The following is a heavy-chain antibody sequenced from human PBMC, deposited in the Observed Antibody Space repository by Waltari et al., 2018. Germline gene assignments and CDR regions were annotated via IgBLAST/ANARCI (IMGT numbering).Heavy chain of an antibody. Sequence: QVQLQESGPGLVKPSETLSLTCTVSGGSISSYYWSWIRPPPGKGLEWIGYIYYSGSTNYNPSLKSRVTISVDTSKNQFSLKLSSVTAADTAVYYCARVITIFGVANGAFDIWGQGTMVTVSS. D-gene: IGHD3-3*01. CDR3: ARVITIFGVANGAFDI. CDR1: GGSISSYY. CDR2: IYYSGST. V-gene: IGHV4-59*01. J-gene: IGHJ3*02.